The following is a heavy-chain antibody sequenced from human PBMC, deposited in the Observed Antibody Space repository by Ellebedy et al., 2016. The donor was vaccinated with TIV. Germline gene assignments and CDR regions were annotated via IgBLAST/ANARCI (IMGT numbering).Heavy chain of an antibody. Sequence: GESLKISCAAWGFSFSNFWMSWVRQAPGKGLEWVSGVSGSGDLTFYADSVKGRFTISRDTSENMVYLQMDSLRVDDTGMYYCAKIPYSDYSGWVTYFDSWGQGTLVTVSS. CDR2: VSGSGDLT. V-gene: IGHV3-23*01. CDR1: GFSFSNFW. CDR3: AKIPYSDYSGWVTYFDS. J-gene: IGHJ4*02. D-gene: IGHD2-15*01.